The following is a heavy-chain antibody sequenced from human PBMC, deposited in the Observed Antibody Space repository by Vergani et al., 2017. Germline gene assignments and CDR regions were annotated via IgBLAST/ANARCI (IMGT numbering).Heavy chain of an antibody. V-gene: IGHV3-49*04. Sequence: EVHLVESGGGLVQLGRSLRLSCSGSGFTLGDYAMTWVRQAPGKGLEWVAFIWSKPYGGTTEYAASVEGRFTSSRDDTKSITYMQMSSLKAEDTDVYYWTRDPIDVRGGDFDDRGQETLVIVSP. J-gene: IGHJ4*02. CDR3: TRDPIDVRGGDFDD. D-gene: IGHD2-21*01. CDR2: IWSKPYGGTT. CDR1: GFTLGDYA.